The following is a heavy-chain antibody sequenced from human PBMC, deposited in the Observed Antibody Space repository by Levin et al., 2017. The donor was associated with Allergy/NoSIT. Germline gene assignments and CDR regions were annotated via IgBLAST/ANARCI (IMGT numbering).Heavy chain of an antibody. D-gene: IGHD6-6*01. CDR1: GGSISSSSYY. J-gene: IGHJ5*02. V-gene: IGHV4-39*07. CDR2: IYYSGST. CDR3: ASRRGDSSSSGGTGVWFDP. Sequence: SETLSLTCTVSGGSISSSSYYWGWIRQPPGKGLEWIGSIYYSGSTYYNPSLKSRVTISVDTSKNQFSLKLSSVTAADTAVYYCASRRGDSSSSGGTGVWFDPWGQGTLVTVSS.